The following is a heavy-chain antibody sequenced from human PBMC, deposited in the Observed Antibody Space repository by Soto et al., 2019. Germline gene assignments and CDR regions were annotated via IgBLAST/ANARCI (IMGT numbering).Heavy chain of an antibody. CDR2: IVVGSGST. CDR3: AREGVTRNYYYYGMDV. D-gene: IGHD2-21*02. V-gene: IGHV1-58*01. J-gene: IGHJ6*02. CDR1: GFTFTNSA. Sequence: SVKVSCKASGFTFTNSAVQWVRQARGQRLEWIGWIVVGSGSTNYNPSLKSRVTISVDTSKNQFSLKLSSVTAADTAVYYCAREGVTRNYYYYGMDVWGQGTTVTVSS.